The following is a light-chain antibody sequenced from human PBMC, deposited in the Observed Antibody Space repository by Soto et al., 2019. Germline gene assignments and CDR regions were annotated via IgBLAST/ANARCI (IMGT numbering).Light chain of an antibody. CDR1: QSVSSN. Sequence: EIVMTQSPVTLSVSPGERATLSCRASQSVSSNLAWFQQKPGQAPRLLIYGASTRAIGTPAKFSGSESGTEFTLTIGGLQSEDFAVYYCQQYNNWPRTFGQGTKVEIK. V-gene: IGKV3-15*01. CDR3: QQYNNWPRT. CDR2: GAS. J-gene: IGKJ1*01.